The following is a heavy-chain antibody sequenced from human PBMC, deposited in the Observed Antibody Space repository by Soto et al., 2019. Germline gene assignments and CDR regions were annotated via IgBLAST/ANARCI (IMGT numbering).Heavy chain of an antibody. Sequence: QVQLVQSGAEVKKPGASVKISCKASGYTFTTSFMHWVRQAPGQGLTWMGIINPSGGATSYAQKCQGRVTMTRDTSTSTVYMELSSLRSEDTAVYYCAREPQGGFDYWGQGTLVTVS. CDR1: GYTFTTSF. V-gene: IGHV1-46*01. CDR2: INPSGGAT. J-gene: IGHJ4*02. D-gene: IGHD3-16*01. CDR3: AREPQGGFDY.